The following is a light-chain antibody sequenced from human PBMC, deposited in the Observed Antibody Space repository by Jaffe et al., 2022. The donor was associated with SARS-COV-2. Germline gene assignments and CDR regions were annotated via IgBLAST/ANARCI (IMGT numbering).Light chain of an antibody. J-gene: IGKJ4*01. V-gene: IGKV1-39*01. CDR1: QTISTY. CDR2: AAS. CDR3: QHSHSIPLS. Sequence: DIQMTQSPSSLSASVGDRVTITCRASQTISTYLNWYQHKPGKAPKLLIYAASNLQSGVPSRFSGSGSGTDFTLTIGSLQPEDLATYYCQHSHSIPLSFGGGTKVEIK.